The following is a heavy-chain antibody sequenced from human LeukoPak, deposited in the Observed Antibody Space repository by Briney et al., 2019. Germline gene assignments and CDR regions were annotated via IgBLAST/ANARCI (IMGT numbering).Heavy chain of an antibody. D-gene: IGHD6-13*01. CDR1: GGSFSDYY. Sequence: SETLSLTCAVYGGSFSDYYWSWIRQSPEKGLEWIGEINHSGSANYNPSLKSQVTMSVDTSKNQVSLKMSSVTAADTAVYYCARPGLPAAGHWFDPWGQGTLVTVSS. J-gene: IGHJ5*02. CDR3: ARPGLPAAGHWFDP. V-gene: IGHV4-34*01. CDR2: INHSGSA.